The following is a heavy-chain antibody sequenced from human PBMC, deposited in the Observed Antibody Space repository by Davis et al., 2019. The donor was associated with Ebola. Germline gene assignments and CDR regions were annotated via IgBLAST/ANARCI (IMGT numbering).Heavy chain of an antibody. CDR2: IYYSGST. CDR3: ARVGVPAAIGYFDY. Sequence: MPSETLSLTCTVSGGSISSNSYYWGWIRQPPGKGLEFIGNIYYSGSTYYNPSLKSRVTISVDTSKNQFSLKLSSVTAADTAVYYCARVGVPAAIGYFDYWGQGTLVTVSS. D-gene: IGHD2-2*01. J-gene: IGHJ4*02. V-gene: IGHV4-39*07. CDR1: GGSISSNSYY.